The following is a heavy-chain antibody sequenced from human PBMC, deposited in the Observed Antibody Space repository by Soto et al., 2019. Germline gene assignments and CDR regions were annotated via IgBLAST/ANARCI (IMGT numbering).Heavy chain of an antibody. J-gene: IGHJ4*02. CDR2: IIPILGIA. CDR1: GGTFSSYT. V-gene: IGHV1-69*02. Sequence: QVQLVQSGAEVKKPGSSVKVSCKASGGTFSSYTISWVRQAPGQGLAWRGRIIPILGIANYAQKFQGRVTITADKSTSTAYMELSSLRSEDTAVYYWARGRDYERWGQGTLVTVAS. D-gene: IGHD4-17*01. CDR3: ARGRDYER.